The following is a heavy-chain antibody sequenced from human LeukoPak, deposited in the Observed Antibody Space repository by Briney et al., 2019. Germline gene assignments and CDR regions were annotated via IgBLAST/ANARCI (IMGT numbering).Heavy chain of an antibody. CDR1: GFIFDDYG. V-gene: IGHV3-74*03. J-gene: IGHJ4*02. CDR2: IKTDGSSI. D-gene: IGHD1-14*01. CDR3: ARVRYNNALDY. Sequence: GGSLRLSCAASGFIFDDYGMSWVRHAPGKGLVWVSHIKTDGSSITYADSVKGRFTISRDNAKNTLYLQMNSLRAEDTAVYYCARVRYNNALDYWGQGTLVTASS.